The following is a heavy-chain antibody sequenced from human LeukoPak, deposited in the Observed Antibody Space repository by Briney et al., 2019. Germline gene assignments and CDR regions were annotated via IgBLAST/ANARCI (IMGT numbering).Heavy chain of an antibody. V-gene: IGHV3-7*01. Sequence: ETLSLTCTVSGGSISSSSYYWGWIRQPPGKGLEWVANIKQDGSEKYYVDSVKGRFTISRDNTKNSLYLQMNSLRADDTAMYYCARDGEPFDYWGQGTLVTVSS. CDR3: ARDGEPFDY. J-gene: IGHJ4*02. CDR1: GGSISSSSYY. CDR2: IKQDGSEK.